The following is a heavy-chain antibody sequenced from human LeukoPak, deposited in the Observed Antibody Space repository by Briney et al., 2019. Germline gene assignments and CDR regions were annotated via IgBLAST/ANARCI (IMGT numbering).Heavy chain of an antibody. V-gene: IGHV1-2*02. J-gene: IGHJ6*03. CDR3: ARVRGYCSSTSCYTGGYYYYYYMDV. D-gene: IGHD2-2*02. CDR2: INPNSGGT. Sequence: VKVSCKASGYTFTGYYMHWVRQAPGQGLEWMGWINPNSGGTNYAQKFQGRVTMTRDTSISTAYMELSRLRSDDTAVYYCARVRGYCSSTSCYTGGYYYYYYMDVWGKGTTVTVSS. CDR1: GYTFTGYY.